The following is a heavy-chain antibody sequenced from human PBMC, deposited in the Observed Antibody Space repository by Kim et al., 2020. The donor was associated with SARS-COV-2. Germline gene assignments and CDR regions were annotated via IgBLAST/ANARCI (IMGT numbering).Heavy chain of an antibody. V-gene: IGHV4-39*01. CDR3: VCRTYSGGWHIEKDL. Sequence: SETLSLICTVSGGSVATGGYFWGWIRQPPGKGLEWIGSIQYGVNTYHNPSLKSRVTISADSSKNQFSLEMTSATAADTAFYYCVCRTYSGGWHIEKDLWG. CDR1: GGSVATGGYF. D-gene: IGHD6-19*01. J-gene: IGHJ6*01. CDR2: IQYGVNT.